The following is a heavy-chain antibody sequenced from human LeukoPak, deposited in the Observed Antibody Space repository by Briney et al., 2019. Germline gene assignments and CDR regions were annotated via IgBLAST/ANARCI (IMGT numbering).Heavy chain of an antibody. Sequence: GASVKVSCKAPGDTLITHYISWVRQAPGQGLEWVGRIVPVIGVAKYAQSLQGRVIITADRSTNTAYMELSSLRFEDSAVYFCARHSSRGHYYDFDFWGRGSLVTVSS. D-gene: IGHD3-22*01. CDR1: GDTLITHY. J-gene: IGHJ4*02. CDR3: ARHSSRGHYYDFDF. CDR2: IVPVIGVA. V-gene: IGHV1-69*02.